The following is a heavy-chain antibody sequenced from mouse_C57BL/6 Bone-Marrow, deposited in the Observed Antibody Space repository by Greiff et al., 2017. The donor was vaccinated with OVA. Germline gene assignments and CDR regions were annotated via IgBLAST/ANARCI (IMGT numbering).Heavy chain of an antibody. J-gene: IGHJ3*01. CDR1: GYTFTSYW. Sequence: QVQLQQPGAELVRPGSSVKLSCKASGYTFTSYWMDWVKQRPGQGLEWIGNIYPSDSETHYNQKFKDKATLTVDKSSSTAYMQLSSLTSEDSAVYYCARAYYYGSSRWFAYRGQGTLVTVSA. CDR2: IYPSDSET. D-gene: IGHD1-1*01. CDR3: ARAYYYGSSRWFAY. V-gene: IGHV1-61*01.